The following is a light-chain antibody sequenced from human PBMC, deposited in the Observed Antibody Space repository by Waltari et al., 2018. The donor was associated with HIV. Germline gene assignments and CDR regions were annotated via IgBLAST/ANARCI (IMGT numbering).Light chain of an antibody. J-gene: IGLJ2*01. CDR3: CSYAGSNTVV. Sequence: QSALTQPPSASGSPGQSVTISCTGTIGDVGAFNYVSWYQKHPDTAPRLIIYDVTMRPSGVPDLFSGSRSGNAASLTVSGLRAGDEAYYYCCSYAGSNTVVFGGGTKLTVL. CDR1: IGDVGAFNY. V-gene: IGLV2-8*01. CDR2: DVT.